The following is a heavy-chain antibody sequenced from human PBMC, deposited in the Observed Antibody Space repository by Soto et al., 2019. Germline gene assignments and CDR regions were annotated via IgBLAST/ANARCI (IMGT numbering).Heavy chain of an antibody. CDR2: ISHSGST. J-gene: IGHJ5*01. V-gene: IGHV4-34*01. CDR3: ARGGRCHYYGRSTHRDPRNWLDP. CDR1: GGSFSGYY. Sequence: PSETLSLTCAVYGGSFSGYYRSWIRQPPGKGLEWIGEISHSGSTNYNPSLKSRVTISVDSSKNPFSLKMSSVTAADTAVYYCARGGRCHYYGRSTHRDPRNWLDPWGQGTLVTVSS. D-gene: IGHD3-10*01.